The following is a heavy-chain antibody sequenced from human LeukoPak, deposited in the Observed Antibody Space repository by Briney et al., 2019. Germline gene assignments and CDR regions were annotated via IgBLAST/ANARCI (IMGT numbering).Heavy chain of an antibody. V-gene: IGHV1-2*02. CDR2: INPNSGGT. J-gene: IGHJ3*02. CDR3: ARTRITMIVVGSDAFDI. Sequence: ASVKVSCKASGYTFTSYYMHWVRQAPGQGLEWMGWINPNSGGTNYAQKFQGRVTMTRDTSISTAYMELSRLRSDDTAVYYCARTRITMIVVGSDAFDIWGQGTMVTVSS. CDR1: GYTFTSYY. D-gene: IGHD3-22*01.